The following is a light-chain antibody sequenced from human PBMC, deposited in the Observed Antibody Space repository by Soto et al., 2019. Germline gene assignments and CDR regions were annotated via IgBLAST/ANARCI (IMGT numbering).Light chain of an antibody. CDR2: SAS. CDR1: QAISNF. V-gene: IGKV1-27*01. Sequence: DIQMTQSPSSLSASVGDRVTIACRASQAISNFLAWYQQKPGKVPKLLIYSASTLQSGVPSRFSGSGSGTDFTLTISSLQPEDVATYYCQKYNDYSTFGQGTKLDIK. CDR3: QKYNDYST. J-gene: IGKJ2*01.